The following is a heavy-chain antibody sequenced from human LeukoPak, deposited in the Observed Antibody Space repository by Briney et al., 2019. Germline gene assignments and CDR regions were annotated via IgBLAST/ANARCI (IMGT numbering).Heavy chain of an antibody. D-gene: IGHD3-3*01. J-gene: IGHJ5*02. CDR2: INTSGST. V-gene: IGHV4-4*07. Sequence: SETLSLTCTVSGVSISSYYWTWIRQPAGKGLEWIGRINTSGSTNYSPSLKSRVTISVDTSKNQLSLKLTSVTAADTAVYYCARQVLDFWSPSTLRARFDPWGQGTLVAVPS. CDR1: GVSISSYY. CDR3: ARQVLDFWSPSTLRARFDP.